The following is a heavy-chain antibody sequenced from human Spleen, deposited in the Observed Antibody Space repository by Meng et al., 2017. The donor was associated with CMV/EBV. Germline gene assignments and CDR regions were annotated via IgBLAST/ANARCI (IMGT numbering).Heavy chain of an antibody. D-gene: IGHD2-15*01. J-gene: IGHJ4*02. CDR3: AHRDYCSGGTCTFDY. CDR1: GCSLSTSGRG. V-gene: IGHV2-5*02. CDR2: IYWDDDK. Sequence: GCSLSTSGRGVGWIRQPPGKALEWLALIYWDDDKRYSPSLKSRLTITKDTSKNQVVLTMTNMDPVDTATYYCAHRDYCSGGTCTFDYWGQGTLVTVSS.